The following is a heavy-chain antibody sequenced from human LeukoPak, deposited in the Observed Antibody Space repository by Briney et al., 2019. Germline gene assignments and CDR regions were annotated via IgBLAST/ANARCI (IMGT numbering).Heavy chain of an antibody. V-gene: IGHV3-30*18. J-gene: IGHJ6*04. CDR2: ISYDGSNK. Sequence: QPGGSLRLSCAASGFTFSSYGMHWVRQAPGKGLEWVAVISYDGSNKYYADSVKGRFTISRDNSKNTLYLQMNSLRAEDTAVYYCAKDQKFITAAGVDYYYYYGMDVWGKGTTVTVSS. CDR1: GFTFSSYG. D-gene: IGHD6-13*01. CDR3: AKDQKFITAAGVDYYYYYGMDV.